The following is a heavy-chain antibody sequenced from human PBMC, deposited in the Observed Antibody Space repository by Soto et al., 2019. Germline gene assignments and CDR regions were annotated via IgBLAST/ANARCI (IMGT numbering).Heavy chain of an antibody. Sequence: QLQLQESGPGLVKPSETLSLTCTVSGGSISSSSYYWGWIRQPPGKGLEWIGSIYYSGSTYYNPSLQSRVTRSVNTYKNQFSLKLSSVTAADTAVYYCARHKRDWARLLLVLFDYWGQGTLVTVSS. CDR2: IYYSGST. CDR1: GGSISSSSYY. V-gene: IGHV4-39*01. CDR3: ARHKRDWARLLLVLFDY. D-gene: IGHD3-22*01. J-gene: IGHJ4*02.